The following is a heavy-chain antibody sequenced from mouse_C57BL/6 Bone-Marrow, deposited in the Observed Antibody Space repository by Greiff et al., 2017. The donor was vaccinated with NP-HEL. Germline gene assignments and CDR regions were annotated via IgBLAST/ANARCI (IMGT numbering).Heavy chain of an antibody. CDR3: ASLLSAWFAD. CDR1: GYSFTGYY. CDR2: INPSTGGT. V-gene: IGHV1-42*01. J-gene: IGHJ3*01. D-gene: IGHD2-3*01. Sequence: EVQLQQSGPELVKPGASVTISCKASGYSFTGYYMNWVKQSPEKSLEWIGEINPSTGGTTYNQKFKAKATLTVDKSSSTAYMQLKSLTSDGSAVYYCASLLSAWFADWGQGTLVTVSA.